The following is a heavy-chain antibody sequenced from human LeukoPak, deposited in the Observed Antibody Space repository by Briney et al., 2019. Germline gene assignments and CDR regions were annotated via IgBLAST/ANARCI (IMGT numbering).Heavy chain of an antibody. D-gene: IGHD5-24*01. CDR1: GFTFDDYG. CDR2: VTPSGDPT. V-gene: IGHV3-23*01. J-gene: IGHJ4*02. Sequence: GGSLRLSCAASGFTFDDYGMSWVRQAPGKGLEWVSGVTPSGDPTYYADSVKGRFIISRDNSKNTMYLQMNSLRAEDTGVYYCAKDSGWIQFIDWGQGTPVTVSS. CDR3: AKDSGWIQFID.